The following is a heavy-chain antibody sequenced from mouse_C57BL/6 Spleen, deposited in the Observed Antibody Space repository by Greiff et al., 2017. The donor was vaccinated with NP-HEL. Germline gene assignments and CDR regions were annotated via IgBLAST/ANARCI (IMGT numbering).Heavy chain of an antibody. V-gene: IGHV1-85*01. CDR3: AKGYGSSYWYFDV. J-gene: IGHJ1*03. CDR1: GYTFTSYD. CDR2: IYPRDGST. D-gene: IGHD1-1*01. Sequence: QVQLQQSGPELVKPGASVKLSCKASGYTFTSYDINWVKQRPGQGLEWIGWIYPRDGSTKYNEKFKGKATLTVDTSSSTAYMKLHSLTSEDSAVYFCAKGYGSSYWYFDVWGTGTTVTVSS.